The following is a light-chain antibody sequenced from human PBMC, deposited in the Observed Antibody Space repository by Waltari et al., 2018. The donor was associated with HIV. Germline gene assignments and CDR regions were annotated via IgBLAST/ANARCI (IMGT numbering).Light chain of an antibody. J-gene: IGLJ2*01. CDR3: ALYTTRNII. CDR2: EVY. Sequence: QSALNQPPSVSGLPGQSVTISCTGFTGAVPTHNRVSWYQQPPNTAPKLILYEVYKRPSGVPDRFSGSQSGDMASLTVSGLQTEDEADYYCALYTTRNIIFGGGTNLVVL. V-gene: IGLV2-18*01. CDR1: TGAVPTHNR.